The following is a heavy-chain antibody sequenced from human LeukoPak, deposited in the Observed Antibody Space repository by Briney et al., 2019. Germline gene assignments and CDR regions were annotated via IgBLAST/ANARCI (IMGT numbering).Heavy chain of an antibody. CDR2: IYPGDSDT. Sequence: GESLKISCKGSGYSFTSYWIGWVRQMPGKGLEWMGIIYPGDSDTRYSPSFQGQVTISADKSISTAYLQWSSLKASDTAMYYCASLSIAARRRGAFDIWGQGTMVTVSS. J-gene: IGHJ3*02. CDR1: GYSFTSYW. CDR3: ASLSIAARRRGAFDI. V-gene: IGHV5-51*01. D-gene: IGHD6-6*01.